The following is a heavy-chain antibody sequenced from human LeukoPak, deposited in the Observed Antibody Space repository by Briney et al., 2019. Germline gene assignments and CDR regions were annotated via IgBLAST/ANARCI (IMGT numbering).Heavy chain of an antibody. CDR3: ARDPYSGNYGAYYYYYMDV. CDR2: ISSSSDYI. V-gene: IGHV3-21*01. Sequence: GGSLRLSCAASGFTFSSYNMNWVRQAPGKGLEWVSSISSSSDYIYYADSVKGRFTISRDNAKSSLYLQMDSLRAEDTAVYYCARDPYSGNYGAYYYYYMDVWGKGTTVTISS. D-gene: IGHD1-26*01. CDR1: GFTFSSYN. J-gene: IGHJ6*03.